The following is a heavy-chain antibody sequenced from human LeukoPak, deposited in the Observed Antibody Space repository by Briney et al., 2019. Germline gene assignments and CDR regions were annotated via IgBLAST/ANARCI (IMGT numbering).Heavy chain of an antibody. CDR3: ARGVRYCTNGVCPVFGYYYYYMDV. CDR2: INPNSGGT. Sequence: ASVKVSCKASGFTFTAYYMHWVRQAPGQGLEWMGWINPNSGGTNYAQKFQGRVTMTRDTSISTAYMELSRLRSDDTAVYYCARGVRYCTNGVCPVFGYYYYYMDVWGKGTTVTVSS. CDR1: GFTFTAYY. V-gene: IGHV1-2*02. D-gene: IGHD2-8*01. J-gene: IGHJ6*03.